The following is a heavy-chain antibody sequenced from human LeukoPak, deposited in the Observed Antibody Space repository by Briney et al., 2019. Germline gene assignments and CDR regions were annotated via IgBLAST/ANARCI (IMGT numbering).Heavy chain of an antibody. D-gene: IGHD1-26*01. J-gene: IGHJ4*02. V-gene: IGHV1-18*01. CDR3: ARIRGGNNYHFDF. Sequence: ASVKVSCKASGYTFTNYGISWVRQAPGQGLEWMGWISANNGNTNYAQKFQGRVTMTTDASTSTVYMELRSLRSDDTAVYYCARIRGGNNYHFDFWGQGTLVTVSS. CDR2: ISANNGNT. CDR1: GYTFTNYG.